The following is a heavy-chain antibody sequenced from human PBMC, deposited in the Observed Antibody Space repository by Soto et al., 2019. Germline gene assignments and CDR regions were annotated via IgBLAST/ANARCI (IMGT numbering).Heavy chain of an antibody. D-gene: IGHD2-2*01. Sequence: LETLSLTCAVYGGSFSGYYWSWIRQPPGKGLEWIGEINHSGSTNYNPSLKSRVTISVDTSKNQFSLKLSSVTAADTAVYYCARHHIGGYCSSTSCYLSSRYYYYYGMDVWGQGTTVTVSS. CDR3: ARHHIGGYCSSTSCYLSSRYYYYYGMDV. V-gene: IGHV4-34*01. J-gene: IGHJ6*02. CDR2: INHSGST. CDR1: GGSFSGYY.